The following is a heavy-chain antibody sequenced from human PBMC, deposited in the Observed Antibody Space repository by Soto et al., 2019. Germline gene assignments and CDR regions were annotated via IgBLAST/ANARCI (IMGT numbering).Heavy chain of an antibody. Sequence: QLQLQESGSGLVKPSQTLSLTCAVSGGSISSGGYSWSWIRQPPGKGLDWIGYNYHSGSTYYNPYRKSRVTISVDRSKNQFSLKLSSVTAADTAVYYCARGYGDYYFDYWGQGTLVTVSS. CDR3: ARGYGDYYFDY. J-gene: IGHJ4*02. CDR2: NYHSGST. V-gene: IGHV4-30-2*01. D-gene: IGHD4-17*01. CDR1: GGSISSGGYS.